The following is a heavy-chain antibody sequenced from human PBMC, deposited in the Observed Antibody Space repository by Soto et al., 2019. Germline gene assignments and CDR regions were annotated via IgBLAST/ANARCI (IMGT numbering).Heavy chain of an antibody. Sequence: QITLKESGPTLVKPTRTLTLTCTFSGFSLTTTGVGVGWIRQPPGKALEWLALIYWDDDKRYSPSLKSRLTITKDTAKNQVVLTMTKVDPVDTATYYCAHRRRIPASRTSFDYWGQGAVVTVSS. CDR3: AHRRRIPASRTSFDY. V-gene: IGHV2-5*02. J-gene: IGHJ4*02. CDR1: GFSLTTTGVG. CDR2: IYWDDDK. D-gene: IGHD6-13*01.